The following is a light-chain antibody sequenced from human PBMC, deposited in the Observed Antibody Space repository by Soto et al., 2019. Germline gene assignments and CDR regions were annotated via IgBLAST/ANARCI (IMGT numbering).Light chain of an antibody. CDR2: DAS. J-gene: IGKJ4*01. CDR3: QQYSNWPLT. Sequence: ETVMTQSPATLSVSPGKRATLSSRPSQSVSSSLAWYQQKPGQAPRLLIYDASTRSTDVPARFSGSGSGTEFTLTVSSLQSEDFAVYHCQQYSNWPLTFGGGT. V-gene: IGKV3-15*01. CDR1: QSVSSS.